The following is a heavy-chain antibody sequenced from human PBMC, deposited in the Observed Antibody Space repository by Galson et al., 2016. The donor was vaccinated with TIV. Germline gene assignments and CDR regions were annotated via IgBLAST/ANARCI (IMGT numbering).Heavy chain of an antibody. V-gene: IGHV3-74*01. Sequence: SLRLSCATSGFTFSNYWMHWVRQAPGKGLVWVSRISSDGSGTSYADSAKGRFTISRDNAKNPLYLQMNSLRVEDTALYYCVREVTSSWDYWGQGTLVTVSS. CDR3: VREVTSSWDY. J-gene: IGHJ4*02. CDR1: GFTFSNYW. D-gene: IGHD6-6*01. CDR2: ISSDGSGT.